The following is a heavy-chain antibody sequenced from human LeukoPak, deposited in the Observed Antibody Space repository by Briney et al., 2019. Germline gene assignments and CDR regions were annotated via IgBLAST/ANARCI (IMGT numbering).Heavy chain of an antibody. CDR1: GYTFTSYG. CDR3: ARDHCSSTSCPLNWFDP. Sequence: WASVKVSCKASGYTFTSYGISWVRQPPGQGLEWMGWISAYNGNTNYAQKLQGRVTMTTDTSTSTAYMELRSLRSDDTAVYYCARDHCSSTSCPLNWFDPWGQGTLVTVSS. J-gene: IGHJ5*02. V-gene: IGHV1-18*01. D-gene: IGHD2-2*01. CDR2: ISAYNGNT.